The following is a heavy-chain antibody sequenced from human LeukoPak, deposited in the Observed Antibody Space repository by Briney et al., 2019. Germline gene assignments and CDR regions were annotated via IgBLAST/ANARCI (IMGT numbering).Heavy chain of an antibody. V-gene: IGHV3-53*01. D-gene: IGHD2-15*01. J-gene: IGHJ6*02. CDR1: GFTVSSNY. CDR2: IYSGGST. Sequence: GGSLRLSCAASGFTVSSNYMSWVRQAPGKGLEWVSVIYSGGSTYYADSVKGRFTISRDNSKNTLYLQMNSLRAEDTAVYYCARDRGRSARGYYYGMDVWGQGTAVAVSS. CDR3: ARDRGRSARGYYYGMDV.